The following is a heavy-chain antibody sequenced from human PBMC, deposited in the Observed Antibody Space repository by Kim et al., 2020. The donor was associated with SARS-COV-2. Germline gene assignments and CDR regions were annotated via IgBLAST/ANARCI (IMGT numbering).Heavy chain of an antibody. Sequence: GGSLRLSCAASGFTFSSYAMHWVRQAPGKGLEWVAVISYDGSTKYYADSVKGRFTISRDNAKNTLYLQMNSLRAEDTAVYYCARGMAMVRGVIIKSYFDCWGQGTLVTVSS. CDR2: ISYDGSTK. CDR3: ARGMAMVRGVIIKSYFDC. CDR1: GFTFSSYA. D-gene: IGHD3-10*01. J-gene: IGHJ4*02. V-gene: IGHV3-30*04.